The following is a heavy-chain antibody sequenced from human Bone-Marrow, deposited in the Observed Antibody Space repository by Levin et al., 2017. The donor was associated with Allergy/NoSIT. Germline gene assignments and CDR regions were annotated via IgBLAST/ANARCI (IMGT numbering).Heavy chain of an antibody. CDR1: GVSFSGSY. Sequence: SQTLSLTCAVHGVSFSGSYWSWIRQPPGKGLEWIGEVNQSGRTNYNPSLNSRVTISLDASKNEFSLKLISVTAADAGVYYCARGLTMIRTWGQGTLVTVSS. CDR3: ARGLTMIRT. CDR2: VNQSGRT. D-gene: IGHD3-10*01. V-gene: IGHV4-34*01. J-gene: IGHJ5*02.